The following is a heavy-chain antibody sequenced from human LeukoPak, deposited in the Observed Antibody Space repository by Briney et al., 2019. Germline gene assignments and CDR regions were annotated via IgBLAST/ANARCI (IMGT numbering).Heavy chain of an antibody. Sequence: GAPVKLSCKAAGSTFTSYGISWVRQAPGQGLEWMGWISAYNGNTNYAQKVQGRVTMTTDTSTSTAYMELRSLRSDDTAVYYCARARPTIFGVVNPFDYWGQGTLVTVSS. D-gene: IGHD3-3*01. CDR3: ARARPTIFGVVNPFDY. CDR2: ISAYNGNT. J-gene: IGHJ4*02. V-gene: IGHV1-18*01. CDR1: GSTFTSYG.